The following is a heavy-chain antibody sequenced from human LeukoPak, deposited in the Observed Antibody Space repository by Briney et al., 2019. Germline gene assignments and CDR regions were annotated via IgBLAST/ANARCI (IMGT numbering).Heavy chain of an antibody. J-gene: IGHJ2*01. V-gene: IGHV3-23*01. D-gene: IGHD2-15*01. Sequence: GGSLRLSCAAYGFTFSSYAMSWVRQAPGKGLEWVSVISGSGGSTHYADSVKGRFTISRDNSKNTLYLQMNSLRAEDTAVYYCAKSIVVVVTVWYFDLWGRGALVTVSS. CDR1: GFTFSSYA. CDR2: ISGSGGST. CDR3: AKSIVVVVTVWYFDL.